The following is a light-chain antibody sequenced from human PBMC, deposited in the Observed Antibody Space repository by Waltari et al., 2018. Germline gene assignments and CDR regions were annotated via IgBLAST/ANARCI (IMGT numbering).Light chain of an antibody. V-gene: IGLV2-14*03. CDR2: DVS. J-gene: IGLJ3*02. CDR3: SSYTSSSWV. CDR1: SSDVGGYNY. Sequence: QSALTQPASVSGSPGQSLTISCTGTSSDVGGYNYVPWYQQHPGKAPKLMIYDVSNRPSGVSNRFSGSKSGNTASLTISGLQAEDEADYYCSSYTSSSWVFGGGTKLTVL.